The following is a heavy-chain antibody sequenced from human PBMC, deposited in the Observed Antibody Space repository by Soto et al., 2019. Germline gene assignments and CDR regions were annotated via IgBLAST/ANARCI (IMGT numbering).Heavy chain of an antibody. V-gene: IGHV4-39*01. D-gene: IGHD3-22*01. J-gene: IGHJ4*02. Sequence: SETLSLTCSVSGGSISGSPHYWGWIRQPPGEGLEWIGSVYYTGSTSYKPSLRSRVTVSVDTSKNQFSLKLSSVTAADTAVYYCASLLGYYDSSDYPDFDYWGQGTLVTVSS. CDR1: GGSISGSPHY. CDR2: VYYTGST. CDR3: ASLLGYYDSSDYPDFDY.